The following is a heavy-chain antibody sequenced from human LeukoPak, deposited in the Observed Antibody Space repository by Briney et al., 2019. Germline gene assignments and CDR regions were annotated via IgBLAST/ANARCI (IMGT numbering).Heavy chain of an antibody. D-gene: IGHD6-6*01. CDR3: ATHRNSGSSLDI. V-gene: IGHV1-2*02. Sequence: GASVKVSCKASGYTFTDYYIHWVRQAPGQGLEWMGWIYPYSGDTNYAQNFQGRVTMTRDTSISTAYMELSSLKSDDTAVYYCATHRNSGSSLDIWGQGTMLTVSS. J-gene: IGHJ3*02. CDR2: IYPYSGDT. CDR1: GYTFTDYY.